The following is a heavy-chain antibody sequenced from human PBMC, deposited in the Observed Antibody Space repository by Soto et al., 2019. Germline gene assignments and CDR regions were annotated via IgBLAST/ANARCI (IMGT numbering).Heavy chain of an antibody. J-gene: IGHJ6*02. CDR2: IGSNGADK. CDR1: GITFSTYA. Sequence: SLRLSCAASGITFSTYAMSWARRAQGEGLGWVSTIGSNGADKQYADFVKGRFTVSRDSSKSTLSLQMNSLRAEDTAVYYCAADYLRHNSLNGYYYSYGMDVWGQGTTVTVSS. D-gene: IGHD4-17*01. CDR3: AADYLRHNSLNGYYYSYGMDV. V-gene: IGHV3-23*01.